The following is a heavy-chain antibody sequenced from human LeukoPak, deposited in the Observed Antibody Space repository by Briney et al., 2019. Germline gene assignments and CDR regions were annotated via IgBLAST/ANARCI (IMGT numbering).Heavy chain of an antibody. J-gene: IGHJ4*02. Sequence: SETLSLTCTVSGGSISSSSHYWGWIRQPPGKGLEWIRSLYYSGSTSYNPSLKSRVTISVDTSKNQFSLKLSSVTAADTAVYYCARHESIVVVVAARGFDYWGQGTLVTVSS. CDR3: ARHESIVVVVAARGFDY. D-gene: IGHD2-15*01. CDR2: LYYSGST. CDR1: GGSISSSSHY. V-gene: IGHV4-39*01.